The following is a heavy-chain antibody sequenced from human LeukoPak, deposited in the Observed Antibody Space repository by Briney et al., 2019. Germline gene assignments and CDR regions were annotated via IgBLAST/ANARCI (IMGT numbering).Heavy chain of an antibody. CDR2: ISYDGSNK. CDR1: GFIFSSYG. J-gene: IGHJ4*02. Sequence: GGSLRLSCAASGFIFSSYGMHWVRQAPGKGLEWVAVISYDGSNKYYADSVKGRFTISRDNSKNTLYLQMNSLRAEDTAVYYCAKLLLAVAGDYWGQGTLVTVSS. D-gene: IGHD6-19*01. V-gene: IGHV3-30*18. CDR3: AKLLLAVAGDY.